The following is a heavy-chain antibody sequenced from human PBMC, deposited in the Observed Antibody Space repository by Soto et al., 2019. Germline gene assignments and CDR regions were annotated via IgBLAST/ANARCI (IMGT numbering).Heavy chain of an antibody. CDR2: ISYDGRNG. V-gene: IGHV3-30*04. Sequence: QVYLLESGGGVVQPGRSLRLSCAASGFTVDSYAMHRVRQAPGKGLEWVSLISYDGRNGYYADSVKDRFTISRDNSKNTMSLQMNSLRAEDTAVYYCVVQPWGQKGYWGQGTLVIVSS. D-gene: IGHD3-16*01. CDR3: VVQPWGQKGY. CDR1: GFTVDSYA. J-gene: IGHJ4*02.